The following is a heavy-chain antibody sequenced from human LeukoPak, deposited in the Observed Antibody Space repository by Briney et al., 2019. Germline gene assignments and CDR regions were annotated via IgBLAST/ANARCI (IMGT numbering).Heavy chain of an antibody. CDR2: IFSGGST. V-gene: IGHV3-53*01. CDR1: GFIVSTNY. CDR3: ARGPEKASFDY. Sequence: PGGSLRLSCAASGFIVSTNYMSWVRQAPGKGLEWVSVIFSGGSTYYADSVKGRFTISRDNSNNTLYLQMNSLRAEDTAVYYCARGPEKASFDYWGQGTLVTVSS. D-gene: IGHD1-14*01. J-gene: IGHJ4*02.